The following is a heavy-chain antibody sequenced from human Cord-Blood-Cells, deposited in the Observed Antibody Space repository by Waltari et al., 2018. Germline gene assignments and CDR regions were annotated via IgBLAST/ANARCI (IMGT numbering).Heavy chain of an antibody. D-gene: IGHD6-13*01. V-gene: IGHV1-69*01. CDR1: AGTFRRYA. CDR3: VSWVVPNSSSWYAEYFQH. Sequence: VHLVQSGAEVKKPGSSVTVSCKASAGTFRRYAISWVRQSPGQRLEWMGGIIPIFGTANYAQKFQGRVTITADESTSTAYMELSSLRSEDTAVYYCVSWVVPNSSSWYAEYFQHWGQGTLVTVSS. CDR2: IIPIFGTA. J-gene: IGHJ1*01.